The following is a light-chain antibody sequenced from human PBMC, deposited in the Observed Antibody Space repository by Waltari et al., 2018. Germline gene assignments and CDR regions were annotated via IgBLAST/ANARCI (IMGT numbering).Light chain of an antibody. CDR3: QKYGTLPAT. J-gene: IGKJ1*01. CDR1: QSVSTY. V-gene: IGKV3-20*01. Sequence: EIVLTQSPGTLSLSPGERATLSCRASQSVSTYLAWYQQKPGQAPRLLIYDASTRATGIPDRFSGSGWGTDFSLTISRLEPEDFAVYYCQKYGTLPATFGQGTKVQ. CDR2: DAS.